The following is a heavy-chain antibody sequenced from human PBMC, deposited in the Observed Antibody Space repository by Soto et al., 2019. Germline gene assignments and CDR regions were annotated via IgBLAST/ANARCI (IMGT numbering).Heavy chain of an antibody. CDR3: ARDYCSGTTCYELDY. J-gene: IGHJ4*02. CDR1: GYTFTSYG. D-gene: IGHD2-2*01. Sequence: GASVKVSCKASGYTFTSYGISWVRQMPGKGLEWMGIIYPGDSDTRYSPSFQGQVTISADKSINTAYLQWSSLKASDTAMYYCARDYCSGTTCYELDYWGQGTQVTVS. CDR2: IYPGDSDT. V-gene: IGHV5-51*01.